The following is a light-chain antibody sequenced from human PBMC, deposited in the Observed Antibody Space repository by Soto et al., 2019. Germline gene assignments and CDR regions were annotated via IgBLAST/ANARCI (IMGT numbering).Light chain of an antibody. CDR1: QSISSY. V-gene: IGKV1-5*01. CDR3: QQYHSYSIT. CDR2: DAS. J-gene: IGKJ4*02. Sequence: DIQMTQSPSTLSASVGDRVTITCRASQSISSYLAWYQQKPGKAPKLLIYDASSFETGVPSRFSGSGSGTEFTLTISSLQPADFATYYCQQYHSYSITFGGGTKVEIK.